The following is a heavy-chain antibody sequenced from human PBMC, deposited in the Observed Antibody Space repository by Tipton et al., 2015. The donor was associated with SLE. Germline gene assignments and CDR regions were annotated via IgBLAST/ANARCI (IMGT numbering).Heavy chain of an antibody. CDR1: GYSIGSEYF. CDR3: ARLATLTIREGS. CDR2: IYYNGKT. V-gene: IGHV4-38-2*02. J-gene: IGHJ5*02. Sequence: TLPLTCTVSGYSIGSEYFWGWVRQTPGKGLQWMATIYYNGKTYYTPSLRSRVTLSVDTSKNQFSLNLISVTAADTAIYYCARLATLTIREGSWGQGTVVTVSS. D-gene: IGHD4-11*01.